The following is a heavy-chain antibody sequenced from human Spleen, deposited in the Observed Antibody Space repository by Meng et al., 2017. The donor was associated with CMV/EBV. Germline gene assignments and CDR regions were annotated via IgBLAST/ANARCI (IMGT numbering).Heavy chain of an antibody. CDR2: IKSRGSGGTT. CDR3: TRSYGMDV. Sequence: GESLKISCTASGLIFRDAWMNWVRQAPGKGLEWVARIKSRGSGGTTEYAAPVRGRFTISRDDSKNTLYLQMNSLKTEDTAVYYCTRSYGMDVWGQGTTVTVSS. J-gene: IGHJ6*02. CDR1: GLIFRDAW. V-gene: IGHV3-15*01.